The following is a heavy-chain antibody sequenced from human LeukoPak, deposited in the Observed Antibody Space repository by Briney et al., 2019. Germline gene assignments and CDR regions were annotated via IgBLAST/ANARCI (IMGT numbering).Heavy chain of an antibody. V-gene: IGHV4-39*01. D-gene: IGHD6-13*01. J-gene: IGHJ4*02. CDR1: GASINTSPYY. Sequence: SETLSLTCIVSGASINTSPYYWHWLRQPPGKGLEWTGSVSYSGTTYYNPSLKSRVTISVDTSKNQLYLKVASITAADTAVYYCARQQPGQLAQLRNWGQGTLVTVSS. CDR2: VSYSGTT. CDR3: ARQQPGQLAQLRN.